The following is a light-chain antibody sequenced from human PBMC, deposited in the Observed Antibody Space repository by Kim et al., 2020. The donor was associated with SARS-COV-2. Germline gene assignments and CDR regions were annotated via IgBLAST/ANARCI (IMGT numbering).Light chain of an antibody. J-gene: IGLJ3*02. CDR2: YDS. CDR3: QVWDSSSDHPV. CDR1: NVGSKS. Sequence: PGRTARITWGGNNVGSKSVPWYQQKPGQAPVLVIYYDSDRPSGIPERFSGSNSGNTATLTISRVEAGDEADYYCQVWDSSSDHPVFGGGTQLTVL. V-gene: IGLV3-21*04.